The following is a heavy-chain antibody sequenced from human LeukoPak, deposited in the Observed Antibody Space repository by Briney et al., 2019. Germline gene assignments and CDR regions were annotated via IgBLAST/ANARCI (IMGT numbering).Heavy chain of an antibody. Sequence: GRSLRLSCAASGFTFDDYAMHWVRQAPGKGLEWVSGISWNSGSIGYADSVKGRFTISRDNAKNTLYLQMNTLRAEDTAVYYCAKGQYGDYDYWGQGALVTVSS. D-gene: IGHD4-17*01. CDR3: AKGQYGDYDY. CDR2: ISWNSGSI. J-gene: IGHJ4*02. CDR1: GFTFDDYA. V-gene: IGHV3-9*01.